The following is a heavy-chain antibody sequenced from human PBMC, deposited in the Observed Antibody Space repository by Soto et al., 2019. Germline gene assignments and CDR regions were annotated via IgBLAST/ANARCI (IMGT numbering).Heavy chain of an antibody. J-gene: IGHJ4*02. V-gene: IGHV3-30-3*01. CDR3: ARVLGGMATVPFDY. Sequence: PGGSLRLSCAASGFTFSSYAMHWVRQAPGTGLEWVAVISYEGSNKYYADSVKGRFTISRDNSKNTQYLQMNSLRTEDTAVYYCARVLGGMATVPFDYWGQGALVTVSS. D-gene: IGHD4-4*01. CDR1: GFTFSSYA. CDR2: ISYEGSNK.